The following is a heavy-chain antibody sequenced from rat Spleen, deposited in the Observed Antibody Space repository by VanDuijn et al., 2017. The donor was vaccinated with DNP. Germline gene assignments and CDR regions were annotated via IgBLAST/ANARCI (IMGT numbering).Heavy chain of an antibody. CDR1: GFTFSSYW. CDR2: ISYDGGST. Sequence: EVQLVETGGGLVQPGRSLKLSCVASGFTFSSYWMFWIRQAPTRGLELVAYISYDGGSTNYGDSVKGRFTISRDNAKSTLYLQMDSLRSEETATYFCARQLGGPDYWGQGVMVTVSS. J-gene: IGHJ2*01. CDR3: ARQLGGPDY. D-gene: IGHD5-1*01. V-gene: IGHV5-29*01.